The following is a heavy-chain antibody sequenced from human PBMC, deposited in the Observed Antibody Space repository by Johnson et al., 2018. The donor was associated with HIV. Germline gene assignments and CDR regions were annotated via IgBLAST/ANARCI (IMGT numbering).Heavy chain of an antibody. J-gene: IGHJ3*02. D-gene: IGHD1-26*01. CDR1: GFTFSTYA. CDR2: ISYYGSNK. CDR3: AIRDAGGRDAFDI. V-gene: IGHV3-30-3*01. Sequence: QVQLVESGGGVVQPGRSLRLSCTASGFTFSTYAMHWVRQAPGKGLEWVAVISYYGSNKYYADSVKGRFTISRDNSKNTLYLQMNSLRAEDTAVYYCAIRDAGGRDAFDIWGQGTIVTVSS.